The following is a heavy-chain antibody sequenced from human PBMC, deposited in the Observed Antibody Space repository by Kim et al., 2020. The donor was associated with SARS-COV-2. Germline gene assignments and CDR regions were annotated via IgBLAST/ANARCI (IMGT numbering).Heavy chain of an antibody. CDR2: DR. CDR3: AHRPNSLYYFDF. V-gene: IGHV2-5*01. Sequence: DRRYSPSLKSRLTITKDTSKNQVVLTMTNMDPVDTATYYCAHRPNSLYYFDFWGQGTLVTVSS. J-gene: IGHJ4*02. D-gene: IGHD2-21*01.